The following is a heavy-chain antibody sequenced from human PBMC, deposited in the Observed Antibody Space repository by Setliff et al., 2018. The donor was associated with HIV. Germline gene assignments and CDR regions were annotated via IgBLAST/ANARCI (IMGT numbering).Heavy chain of an antibody. J-gene: IGHJ4*02. CDR3: AAGYLRYSSGWYYFDY. D-gene: IGHD6-19*01. CDR1: GYTFTGYY. Sequence: GASVKVSCKASGYTFTGYYMHWVRQAPGQRLEWIGWIVVGSGNTNYAQKFQERVTITRDMSTSTAYMELSSLRSEDTAVYYCAAGYLRYSSGWYYFDYWGQGTLVTVSS. CDR2: IVVGSGNT. V-gene: IGHV1-58*02.